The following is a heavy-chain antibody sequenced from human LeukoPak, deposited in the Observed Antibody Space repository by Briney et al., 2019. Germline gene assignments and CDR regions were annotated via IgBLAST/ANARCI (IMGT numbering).Heavy chain of an antibody. CDR3: ARVCYYYDSSGYTLNWFDP. V-gene: IGHV4-31*03. CDR2: IYYSGST. D-gene: IGHD3-22*01. Sequence: SETLSLTCTVSGGSISSGGHYWSWIRQHPGKGLEWIGTIYYSGSTYYNPSLKSRVIISLDTSKNQFSLTLTSVTAADTAVYYCARVCYYYDSSGYTLNWFDPWGQGTLVTVSS. J-gene: IGHJ5*02. CDR1: GGSISSGGHY.